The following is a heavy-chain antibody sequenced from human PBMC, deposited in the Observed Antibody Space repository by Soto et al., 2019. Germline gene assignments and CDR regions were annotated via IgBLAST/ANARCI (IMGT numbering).Heavy chain of an antibody. CDR3: AYSTGWYRHDV. V-gene: IGHV4-4*02. J-gene: IGHJ3*01. CDR1: GDSISNSRW. CDR2: IFHSGDT. Sequence: QVQLQESGPGLVKPSGTLSLTCAVSGDSISNSRWWTWVRQPPGKGLEWIGDIFHSGDTNYNPSLKSRVFISVDKSQNQFSLKVSSVTAADTAVYYCAYSTGWYRHDVWGQGTLVTDSS. D-gene: IGHD6-19*01.